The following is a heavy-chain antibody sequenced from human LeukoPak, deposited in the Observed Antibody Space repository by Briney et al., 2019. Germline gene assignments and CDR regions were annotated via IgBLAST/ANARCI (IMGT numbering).Heavy chain of an antibody. V-gene: IGHV4-39*07. J-gene: IGHJ4*02. CDR3: AREYTLYISGWFIDY. Sequence: KPSETLSLTCSVSGDSSSNSLYYWGCVRQPPGKGLEWIGTIDYSGSTYYNPSLKSRATISIDTSKNQFSLTLSPVTAADTAIYYCAREYTLYISGWFIDYWGQGTVVTVSS. CDR2: IDYSGST. D-gene: IGHD6-19*01. CDR1: GDSSSNSLYY.